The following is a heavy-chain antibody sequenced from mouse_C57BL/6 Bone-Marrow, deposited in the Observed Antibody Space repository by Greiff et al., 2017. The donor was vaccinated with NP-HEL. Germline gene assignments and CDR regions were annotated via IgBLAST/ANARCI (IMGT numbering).Heavy chain of an antibody. V-gene: IGHV1-18*01. CDR1: GYTFTDYN. Sequence: VQLQQSGPELVKPGASVKIPCKASGYTFTDYNMDWVKQSHGKSLEWIGDINPNNGGTIYNQKFKGKATLTVDTSASTAYMQLSSLTSEDSAVYYCARDGSSYYYAMDYWGQGTSVTVSS. CDR3: ARDGSSYYYAMDY. J-gene: IGHJ4*01. CDR2: INPNNGGT. D-gene: IGHD1-1*01.